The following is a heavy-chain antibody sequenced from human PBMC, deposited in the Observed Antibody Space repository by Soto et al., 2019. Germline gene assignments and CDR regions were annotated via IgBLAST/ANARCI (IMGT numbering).Heavy chain of an antibody. V-gene: IGHV3-23*01. D-gene: IGHD1-26*01. J-gene: IGHJ4*02. CDR2: ISGSGGST. CDR1: GFTFSSYA. Sequence: EVQVLESGGGLVQPGGSLRLSCAASGFTFSSYAMRWVRQAPGKGLEWVSAISGSGGSTYYADSVKGRFTISRDNSKNTLYLQTNGLRAEDTAVYYCARRGSGSYYDYWGQGTLVTVSS. CDR3: ARRGSGSYYDY.